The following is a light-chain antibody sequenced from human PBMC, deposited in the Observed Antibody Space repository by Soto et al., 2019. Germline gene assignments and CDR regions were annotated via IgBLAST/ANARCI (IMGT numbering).Light chain of an antibody. CDR1: QSISSY. J-gene: IGKJ1*01. Sequence: DIQMTQSPSSLSASVGDRVTITCRASQSISSYLNWYQQKPGKAPKLLIYAASSLQSGVPSRFSGSGSGTGFTLTISDLQPEDFATYYCQQGNSFPWTFGQGTKVDIK. V-gene: IGKV1-39*01. CDR2: AAS. CDR3: QQGNSFPWT.